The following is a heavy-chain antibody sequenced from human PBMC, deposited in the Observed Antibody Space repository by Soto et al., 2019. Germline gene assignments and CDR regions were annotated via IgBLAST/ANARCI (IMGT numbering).Heavy chain of an antibody. CDR1: GFTFSDSY. D-gene: IGHD3-10*01. V-gene: IGHV3-11*06. Sequence: QEQLVESGGGLVKPGGSLRLSCVASGFTFSDSYMSWVRQAPGKGLEWVAYISGSSGYTGYADSVKGRFTISRDNAKNSLYLQMNSLRAEDTAVYYCAKDRGGYGPPDVWGQGTTVTVSS. CDR3: AKDRGGYGPPDV. J-gene: IGHJ6*02. CDR2: ISGSSGYT.